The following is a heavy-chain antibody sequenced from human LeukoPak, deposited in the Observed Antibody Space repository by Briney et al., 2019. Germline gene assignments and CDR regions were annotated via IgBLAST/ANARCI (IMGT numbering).Heavy chain of an antibody. J-gene: IGHJ4*02. CDR1: GFTVSSNY. D-gene: IGHD2-21*01. V-gene: IGHV3-66*02. Sequence: PGGSLRLSCAASGFTVSSNYMSWVRQAPGKVLEWVSVIYSGGSTYYADSVKGRFTISRDNSKNTLYLQMNSLRAEDTAVYYCARRAYCGGDCYSGYFDYWGQGTLVTVSS. CDR2: IYSGGST. CDR3: ARRAYCGGDCYSGYFDY.